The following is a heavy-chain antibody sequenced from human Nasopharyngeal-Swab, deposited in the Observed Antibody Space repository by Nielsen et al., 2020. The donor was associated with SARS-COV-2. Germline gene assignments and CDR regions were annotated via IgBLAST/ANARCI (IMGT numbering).Heavy chain of an antibody. CDR3: ARAGDIRYYYYGMDV. V-gene: IGHV4-34*01. J-gene: IGHJ6*02. D-gene: IGHD2-21*01. Sequence: WIRQPPGKGLEWIGEINHSGSTNYKPSLKSRVTISVDTSTNQFSLKLSSVTAADTAVYYCARAGDIRYYYYGMDVWGQGTTVTVSS. CDR2: INHSGST.